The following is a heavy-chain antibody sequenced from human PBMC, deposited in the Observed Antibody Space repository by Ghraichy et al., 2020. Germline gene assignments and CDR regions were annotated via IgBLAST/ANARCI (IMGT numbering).Heavy chain of an antibody. J-gene: IGHJ4*02. Sequence: SETLSLTCAVSGGAFSSSAYSWTWVRQPPEKGLEWIAYVYYDGSTYYNPSLKSRVTISLDNSKNQFSLELTSVTAADTAVYYCPRALNYGGFDYWCQGTLVTVSS. D-gene: IGHD4-17*01. CDR3: PRALNYGGFDY. V-gene: IGHV4-30-2*01. CDR2: VYYDGST. CDR1: GGAFSSSAYS.